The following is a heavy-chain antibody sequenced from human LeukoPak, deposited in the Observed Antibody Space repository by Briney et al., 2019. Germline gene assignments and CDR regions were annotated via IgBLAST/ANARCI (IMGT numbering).Heavy chain of an antibody. V-gene: IGHV1-2*04. J-gene: IGHJ4*02. CDR2: INPNSGGT. D-gene: IGHD5-18*01. Sequence: ASVKVSCKASGYTFTGYYMHWVRQAPGQGLEWMGWINPNSGGTNYAQKFQGWVTMTRDTSISTAYMKLSRLRSDDTAVYYCAREFSPGYGRYYFDYWGQGTLVTVSS. CDR1: GYTFTGYY. CDR3: AREFSPGYGRYYFDY.